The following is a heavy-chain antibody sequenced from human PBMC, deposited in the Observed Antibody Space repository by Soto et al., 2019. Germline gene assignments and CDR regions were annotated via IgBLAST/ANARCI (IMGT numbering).Heavy chain of an antibody. CDR2: ISGGNGKT. D-gene: IGHD3-22*01. V-gene: IGHV1-18*01. J-gene: IGHJ5*02. Sequence: QVQLVQSGTEVKKPGASVKVSCEASGYRFTNYCITWVRQAPGQGLEWMGWISGGNGKTKYEQNVLVRLTMTTETSTSTAYMELRSLRSDDTAMYYCARDLGRFDGSGSYYPNWFDPWGQGTLVIVSS. CDR1: GYRFTNYC. CDR3: ARDLGRFDGSGSYYPNWFDP.